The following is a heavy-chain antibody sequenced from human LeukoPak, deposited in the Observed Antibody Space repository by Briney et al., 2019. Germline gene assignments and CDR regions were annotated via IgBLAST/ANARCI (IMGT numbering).Heavy chain of an antibody. D-gene: IGHD3-22*01. CDR3: AREGSSAVSGYFDL. V-gene: IGHV3-11*05. CDR1: GFTFRNYD. J-gene: IGHJ2*01. CDR2: ISSSSSYT. Sequence: GGSPRLSCAASGFTFRNYDMSWVRQAPGKGLEWVSYISSSSSYTNYADSVKGRFTISRDNAKNSLYLQLNTMRAEDTAVYYCAREGSSAVSGYFDLWGRGTLVTVSS.